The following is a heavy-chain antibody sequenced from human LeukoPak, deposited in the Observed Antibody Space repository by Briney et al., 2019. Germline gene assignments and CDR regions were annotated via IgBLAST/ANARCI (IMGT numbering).Heavy chain of an antibody. D-gene: IGHD3-9*01. V-gene: IGHV4-34*01. CDR1: GGSFSGYY. CDR2: INHSGST. CDR3: ASRAADYDILTGYSADDAFDI. J-gene: IGHJ3*02. Sequence: PSETLSLTCAVYGGSFSGYYWSWIRQPPGKGLEWIGEINHSGSTNYNPSLKSRVTISVDTSKNQFSLKLSSVTAADTAVYYCASRAADYDILTGYSADDAFDIWGQGTMVTVSS.